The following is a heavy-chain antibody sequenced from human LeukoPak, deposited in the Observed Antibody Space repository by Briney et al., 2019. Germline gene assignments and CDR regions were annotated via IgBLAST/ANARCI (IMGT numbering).Heavy chain of an antibody. D-gene: IGHD6-13*01. CDR1: GFTFSSYA. V-gene: IGHV3-23*01. CDR2: ISGSGGST. CDR3: AEGIAAAGPNYFDY. Sequence: GGSLRLSCAASGFTFSSYAMSWVRQAPGKGLEWVSAISGSGGSTYYADSVKGRFTISGDNSKNTLYLQMNSLRAEDTAVYYCAEGIAAAGPNYFDYWGQGTLVTVSS. J-gene: IGHJ4*02.